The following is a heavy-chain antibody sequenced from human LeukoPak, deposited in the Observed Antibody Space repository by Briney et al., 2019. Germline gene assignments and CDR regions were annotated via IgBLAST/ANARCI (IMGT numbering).Heavy chain of an antibody. J-gene: IGHJ1*01. Sequence: GGSLRLSCAASGFTFSSYSMNWVRQAPGKGLEWVSSISSSSSYIYYADSVKGRFTISRDNAKNSLYLQMNSLRAEDTAVYYCARERRDYYDSSGLTFVEYFQHWGQGTLVTVSS. D-gene: IGHD3-22*01. CDR3: ARERRDYYDSSGLTFVEYFQH. V-gene: IGHV3-21*01. CDR1: GFTFSSYS. CDR2: ISSSSSYI.